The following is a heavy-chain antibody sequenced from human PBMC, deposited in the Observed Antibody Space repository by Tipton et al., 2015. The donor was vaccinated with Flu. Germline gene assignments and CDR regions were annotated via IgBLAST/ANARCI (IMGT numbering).Heavy chain of an antibody. V-gene: IGHV3-30*02. CDR2: IRSDGSNK. J-gene: IGHJ4*02. Sequence: SLRLSCAASGFSFGTYGMHWVRQAPGKGLEWVAFIRSDGSNKYFADSVKGRFTISRDNSKNTLFLQMNSLRLEDTALYYCAKEESGPSDYWGQGTLVTASS. CDR3: AKEESGPSDY. CDR1: GFSFGTYG. D-gene: IGHD2-8*02.